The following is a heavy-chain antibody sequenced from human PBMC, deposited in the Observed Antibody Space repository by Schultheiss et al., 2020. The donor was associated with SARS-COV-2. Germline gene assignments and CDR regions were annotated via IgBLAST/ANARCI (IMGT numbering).Heavy chain of an antibody. Sequence: ASVKVSCKASGYTFTSYGISWVRQAPGQGLEWMGWISAYNGNTNYAQKLQGRVTMTTDTSTSTAYMELRSLRSDDTAVYYCARDFATYYDFWSGSGYYMDVWGKGTTVTVSS. CDR2: ISAYNGNT. CDR3: ARDFATYYDFWSGSGYYMDV. CDR1: GYTFTSYG. V-gene: IGHV1-18*04. J-gene: IGHJ6*03. D-gene: IGHD3-3*01.